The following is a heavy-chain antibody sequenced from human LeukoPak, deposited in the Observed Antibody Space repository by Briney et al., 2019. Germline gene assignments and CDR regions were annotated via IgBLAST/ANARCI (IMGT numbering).Heavy chain of an antibody. V-gene: IGHV4-34*01. CDR1: GGSFSGYY. D-gene: IGHD6-13*01. Sequence: KPSETLSLTCAVYGGSFSGYYWSWMRQPPGKGLEWIGEINHSGSTNYNPSLKSRVTISVDTSKNKFSLKLNSVTAADTAVYYCARVRAAAGTSWFDPWGQGTLVTVSS. CDR3: ARVRAAAGTSWFDP. CDR2: INHSGST. J-gene: IGHJ5*02.